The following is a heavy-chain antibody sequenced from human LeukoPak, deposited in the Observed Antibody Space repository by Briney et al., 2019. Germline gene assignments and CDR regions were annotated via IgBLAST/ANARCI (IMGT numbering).Heavy chain of an antibody. V-gene: IGHV1-2*02. J-gene: IGHJ4*02. Sequence: ASVKLSCKASGYTFTGYYMHWVRQAPGQGLEWMGWINHNSGGTNYAQKFQGRVTMTRDTSISTAYMELSRLRSDDTAVYYCARAEVGATDYWGQGTLVTVSS. D-gene: IGHD1-26*01. CDR1: GYTFTGYY. CDR3: ARAEVGATDY. CDR2: INHNSGGT.